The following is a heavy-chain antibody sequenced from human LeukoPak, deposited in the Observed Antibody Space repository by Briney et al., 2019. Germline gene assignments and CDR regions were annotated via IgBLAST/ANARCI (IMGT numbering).Heavy chain of an antibody. J-gene: IGHJ4*02. CDR2: IKSKTDGGTT. D-gene: IGHD3-22*01. V-gene: IGHV3-15*01. Sequence: GGSLRLSCAASGFPFRNAWMSWVRQAPGKGREWVGRIKSKTDGGTTDYAAPVKGRFTISRDDSKNTLYLQMNSLKTEDTAVYYCTTDHYDSSGYYYYWGQGTLVTVSS. CDR3: TTDHYDSSGYYYY. CDR1: GFPFRNAW.